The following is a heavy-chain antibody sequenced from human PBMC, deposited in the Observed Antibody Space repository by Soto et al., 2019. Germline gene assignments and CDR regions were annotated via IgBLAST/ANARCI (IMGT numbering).Heavy chain of an antibody. V-gene: IGHV3-30-3*01. J-gene: IGHJ4*02. CDR2: ISYDGSNK. Sequence: QVQLVESGGGVVQPGRSLRLSCAASGFTFSSYAMHWVRQAPGKGLEWVAVISYDGSNKYYADSVKGRFTISRDNSKNTLYLQMNSLRAEDTAVYYCATSFTSGYVYWGQGTLVTVSS. D-gene: IGHD5-12*01. CDR1: GFTFSSYA. CDR3: ATSFTSGYVY.